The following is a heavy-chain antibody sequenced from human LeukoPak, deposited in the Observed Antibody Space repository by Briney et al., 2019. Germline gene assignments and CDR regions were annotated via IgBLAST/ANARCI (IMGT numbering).Heavy chain of an antibody. V-gene: IGHV5-51*01. J-gene: IGHJ3*02. Sequence: GESLKISCKGSGYSFTSYWIGWVRQMPGKGLEWMGIIYPGDSDTRYSPSFQGQVTISADKSISTAYLQWSSLKASDTAIYYCARQGADYGGWFYAFDIWGQGTMVTVSS. CDR2: IYPGDSDT. CDR3: ARQGADYGGWFYAFDI. CDR1: GYSFTSYW. D-gene: IGHD4-23*01.